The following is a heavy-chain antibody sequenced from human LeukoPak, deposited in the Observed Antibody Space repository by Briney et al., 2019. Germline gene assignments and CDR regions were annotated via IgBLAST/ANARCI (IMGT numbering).Heavy chain of an antibody. Sequence: PSETLSLTCTVSGGSISSNNNYWGWIRQPPGKGLEWIGNIFHSGSTYYNPSLKSRVTISLDTSKNQFSLKLSSVTAADTAVYYCARVRRTFYYYMDVWGKGTTVTVSS. CDR2: IFHSGST. CDR1: GGSISSNNNY. V-gene: IGHV4-39*07. CDR3: ARVRRTFYYYMDV. J-gene: IGHJ6*03. D-gene: IGHD1-14*01.